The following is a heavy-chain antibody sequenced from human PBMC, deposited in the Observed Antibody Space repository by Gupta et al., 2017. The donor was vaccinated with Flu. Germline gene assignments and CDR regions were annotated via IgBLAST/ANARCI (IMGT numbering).Heavy chain of an antibody. CDR2: ISYDGTNK. Sequence: NNYPMHWVRQAPGKGLEWVTVISYDGTNKYYADSVLGRFTISRDNSKNTLYLQMNSLRAEDTAVYYCARVISIVHGYMDVWGQGTTVTVSS. D-gene: IGHD2-21*01. CDR3: ARVISIVHGYMDV. CDR1: NNYP. V-gene: IGHV3-30-3*01. J-gene: IGHJ6*03.